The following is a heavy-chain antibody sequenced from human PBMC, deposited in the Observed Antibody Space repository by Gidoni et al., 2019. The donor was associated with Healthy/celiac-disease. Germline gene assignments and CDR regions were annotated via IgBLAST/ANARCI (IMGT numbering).Heavy chain of an antibody. CDR3: ATTYSSPVYHGMDV. CDR2: IYYSGST. D-gene: IGHD1-20*01. Sequence: QVQLQESGPGLVKPSETLSLTCTVSGGSISSYYWSWIRQPPGKGLEWIGYIYYSGSTNYNPSLKRRVTISVDTSKNQFSLKLSSVTAADTAVYYCATTYSSPVYHGMDVWGQGTTVTVSS. CDR1: GGSISSYY. V-gene: IGHV4-59*08. J-gene: IGHJ6*02.